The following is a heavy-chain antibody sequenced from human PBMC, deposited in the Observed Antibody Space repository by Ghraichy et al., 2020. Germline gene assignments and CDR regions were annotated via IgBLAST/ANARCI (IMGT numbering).Heavy chain of an antibody. J-gene: IGHJ4*02. V-gene: IGHV5-51*01. Sequence: GESLNISCKGSGYSFTSYWIGWVRQMPGKGLEWMGIIYPGDSDTRYSPSFQGQVTISADKSISTAYLQWSSLKASDTAMYYCARQSGVLLGVVAASDYWGQGTLVTVSS. D-gene: IGHD2-15*01. CDR3: ARQSGVLLGVVAASDY. CDR1: GYSFTSYW. CDR2: IYPGDSDT.